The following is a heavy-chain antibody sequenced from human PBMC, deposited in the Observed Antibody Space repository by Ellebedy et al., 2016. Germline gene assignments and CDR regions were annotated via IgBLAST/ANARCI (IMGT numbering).Heavy chain of an antibody. CDR1: GFTFSSYW. Sequence: GESLKISXAASGFTFSSYWMSWVRQAPGKGLEWVANIKQDGSEKYYVDSVKGRFTISRDNAKNSLYLQMNSLRAEDTAVYYCARDRLLGYGEGAFDYWGQGTLVTVSS. J-gene: IGHJ4*02. CDR3: ARDRLLGYGEGAFDY. V-gene: IGHV3-7*01. CDR2: IKQDGSEK. D-gene: IGHD4/OR15-4a*01.